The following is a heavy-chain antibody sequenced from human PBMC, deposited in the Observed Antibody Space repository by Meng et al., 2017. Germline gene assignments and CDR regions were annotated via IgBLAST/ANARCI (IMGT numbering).Heavy chain of an antibody. CDR2: IYHSGST. V-gene: IGHV4-30-2*01. D-gene: IGHD2/OR15-2a*01. Sequence: QLQLQESGSGLVKPSQTLSLTCSFPGGSISSGGYSWSWIRQPPGKGLEWIGYIYHSGSTHYNPSLKSRVIMSVDTSKNQFSLKLYSVTAADTSVYYCARARTTNQSKYRNAYNWFDPWGQGTLVTVSS. J-gene: IGHJ5*02. CDR1: GGSISSGGYS. CDR3: ARARTTNQSKYRNAYNWFDP.